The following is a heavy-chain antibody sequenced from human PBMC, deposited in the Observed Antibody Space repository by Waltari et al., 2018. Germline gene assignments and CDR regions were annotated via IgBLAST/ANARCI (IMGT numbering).Heavy chain of an antibody. J-gene: IGHJ3*02. CDR1: GYSISSGYY. D-gene: IGHD3-22*01. V-gene: IGHV4-38-2*01. Sequence: QVQLQESGPGLVKPSETLSLTCAVSGYSISSGYYWGWIRQPPGKGLEWIGSIYHSGGTYYNPSLNSRVTISVDTSKNQFSLKLSSVTAADTAVYYCASLNRRLLGDAFDIWGQGTMVTVSS. CDR2: IYHSGGT. CDR3: ASLNRRLLGDAFDI.